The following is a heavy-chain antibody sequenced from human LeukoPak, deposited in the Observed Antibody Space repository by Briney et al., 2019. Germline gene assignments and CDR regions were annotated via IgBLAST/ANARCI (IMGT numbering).Heavy chain of an antibody. CDR3: ARAYNSGYYGTYYYGMDV. CDR2: FDPEDGET. D-gene: IGHD6-19*01. J-gene: IGHJ6*02. V-gene: IGHV1-24*01. CDR1: GYTLTELS. Sequence: ASVKVSCKVSGYTLTELSMHWVRQAPGKGLEWMGGFDPEDGETIYAQKFQGRVTITADKSTNTAYLELRSLRFEDTAVYYCARAYNSGYYGTYYYGMDVWGQGTTVTVSS.